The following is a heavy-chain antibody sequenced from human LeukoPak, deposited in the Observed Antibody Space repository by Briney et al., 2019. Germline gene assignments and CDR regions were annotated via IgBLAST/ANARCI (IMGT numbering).Heavy chain of an antibody. Sequence: GGSLRLSCSVSGFPFSIYGMHWVRQAPGKGLEGVAFIRYDGSDKYYADSVKGRLTVSRDNSKNTLYLQMNSLRAEDTAVYYCTRGVEMAPKGYFDYWGQGTLVTVSS. V-gene: IGHV3-30*02. CDR1: GFPFSIYG. D-gene: IGHD5-24*01. CDR3: TRGVEMAPKGYFDY. CDR2: IRYDGSDK. J-gene: IGHJ4*02.